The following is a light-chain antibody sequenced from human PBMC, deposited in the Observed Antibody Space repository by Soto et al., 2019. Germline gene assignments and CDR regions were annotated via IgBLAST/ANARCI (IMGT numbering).Light chain of an antibody. CDR2: EAS. Sequence: DIQMTQSPSSLAASVGDRVTITCRDSQSISNWLAWYQQKPGKAPKVLIYEASNLESGVPSRFSGSGSGTEFTLTISSLQPDDFATYYCLHYKAFGQGTELEIK. V-gene: IGKV1-5*03. CDR3: LHYKA. J-gene: IGKJ2*01. CDR1: QSISNW.